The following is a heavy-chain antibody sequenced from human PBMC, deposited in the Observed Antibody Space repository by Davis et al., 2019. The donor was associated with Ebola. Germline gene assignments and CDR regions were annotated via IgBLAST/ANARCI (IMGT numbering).Heavy chain of an antibody. CDR3: ARNHLGELSLGWFDP. CDR2: IYPGDSDT. CDR1: GYSFTSYW. D-gene: IGHD3-16*02. Sequence: GGSLRLSCKGSGYSFTSYWIGWVRQMPGKGLEWMGIIYPGDSDTRYSPSFQGQVTISADKSISTAYLQWSSLKASDIAMYYCARNHLGELSLGWFDPWGQGTLVTVSS. V-gene: IGHV5-51*01. J-gene: IGHJ5*02.